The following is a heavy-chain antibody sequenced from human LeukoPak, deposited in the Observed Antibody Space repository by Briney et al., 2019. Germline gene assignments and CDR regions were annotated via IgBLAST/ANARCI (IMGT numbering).Heavy chain of an antibody. J-gene: IGHJ4*02. D-gene: IGHD3-22*01. CDR1: GGSIGSGSYY. CDR2: INASGST. Sequence: SQTLSLTCTVSGGSIGSGSYYWSWIRQPAGKGLEWIGRINASGSTNYNPSLKSRVTISVDTSKNQFSLKLSSVTAADTAVYYCARAPTPYGDSSGYDYWGQGTLVTVSS. V-gene: IGHV4-61*02. CDR3: ARAPTPYGDSSGYDY.